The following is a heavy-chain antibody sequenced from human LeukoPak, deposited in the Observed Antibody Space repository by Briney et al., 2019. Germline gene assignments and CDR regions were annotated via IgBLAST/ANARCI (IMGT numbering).Heavy chain of an antibody. Sequence: SVKVSCKSSGGTCSSYAFSWVRQAPGQGLEWMGGIIPIFGTANYAQKFQGRVTITADESTSTAYMELSSLRSEDTAVYYCARVGLRFLEGGYYGMDVWGQGTTVTVSS. CDR3: ARVGLRFLEGGYYGMDV. V-gene: IGHV1-69*13. D-gene: IGHD3-3*01. J-gene: IGHJ6*02. CDR2: IIPIFGTA. CDR1: GGTCSSYA.